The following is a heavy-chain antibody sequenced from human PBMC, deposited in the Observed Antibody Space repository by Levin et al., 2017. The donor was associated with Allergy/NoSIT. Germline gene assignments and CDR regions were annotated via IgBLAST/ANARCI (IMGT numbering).Heavy chain of an antibody. J-gene: IGHJ4*02. CDR3: ARDQQWLASLFFDY. V-gene: IGHV3-30-3*01. CDR2: ISYDGSNK. CDR1: GFTFSSYA. Sequence: GGSLRLSCAASGFTFSSYAMHWVRQAPGKGLEWVAVISYDGSNKYYADSVKGRFTISRDNSKNTLYLQMNSLRAEDTAVYYCARDQQWLASLFFDYWGQGTLVTVSS. D-gene: IGHD6-19*01.